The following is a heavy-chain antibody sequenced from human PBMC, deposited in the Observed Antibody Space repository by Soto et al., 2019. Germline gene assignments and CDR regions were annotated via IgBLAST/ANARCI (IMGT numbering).Heavy chain of an antibody. CDR3: AKKGSSGWPYYYYGMDV. CDR2: ISYDGSNK. J-gene: IGHJ6*02. Sequence: QVQLVESGGGVVQPGRSLRLSCAASGFTFSSYGMHRVRQAPGKGLEWVAVISYDGSNKYYADSVKGRFTISRDNSKNTLYLQMNSLRAEDTAVYYCAKKGSSGWPYYYYGMDVWGQGTTVTVSS. V-gene: IGHV3-30*18. CDR1: GFTFSSYG. D-gene: IGHD6-19*01.